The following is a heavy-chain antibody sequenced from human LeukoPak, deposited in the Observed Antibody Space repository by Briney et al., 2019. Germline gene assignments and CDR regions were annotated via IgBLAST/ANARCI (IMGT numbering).Heavy chain of an antibody. D-gene: IGHD3-3*01. V-gene: IGHV3-21*01. CDR1: GFTFSSYS. Sequence: PGESLRLSCAASGFTFSSYSMNWVRQAPGKGLEWVSSISSSSSYIYYADSVKGRFTISRDNAKNSLYLQMNSLRAEDTAVYYCARGITIFGVVKNWGQGTLVTVSS. CDR2: ISSSSSYI. J-gene: IGHJ4*02. CDR3: ARGITIFGVVKN.